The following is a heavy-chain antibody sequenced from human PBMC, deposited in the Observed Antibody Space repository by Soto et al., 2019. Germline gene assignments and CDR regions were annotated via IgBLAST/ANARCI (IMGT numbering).Heavy chain of an antibody. CDR2: IYWDDDN. CDR3: ARRDYYSSGSLTFDY. J-gene: IGHJ4*02. D-gene: IGHD3-10*01. V-gene: IGHV2-5*02. Sequence: QITLKESGPTLVKPTQTLTLTCTVSGFSLSTNGVGVGWIRQSPGKALEWLALIYWDDDNRYRPSLRSRLTITKDTSKHQVVLTMTNMDPVDTATYYCARRDYYSSGSLTFDYWGQGTLVTVSS. CDR1: GFSLSTNGVG.